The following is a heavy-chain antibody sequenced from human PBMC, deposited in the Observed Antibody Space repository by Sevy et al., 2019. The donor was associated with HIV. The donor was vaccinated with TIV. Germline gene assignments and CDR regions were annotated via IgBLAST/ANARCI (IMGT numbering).Heavy chain of an antibody. J-gene: IGHJ4*02. CDR3: AATKDYYESSGPPFDY. CDR2: FDPEDGET. V-gene: IGHV1-24*01. D-gene: IGHD3-22*01. Sequence: ASVKVACKVSGYTLNKLSMHWVRQAPGKGLEWMGSFDPEDGETFYAQKVQGRVTMTEDTSTETAYMELSSLRSEDTAVYYCAATKDYYESSGPPFDYWGQGTLVTVSS. CDR1: GYTLNKLS.